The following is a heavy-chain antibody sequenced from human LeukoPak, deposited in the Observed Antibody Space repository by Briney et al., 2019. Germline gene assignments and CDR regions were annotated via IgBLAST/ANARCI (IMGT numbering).Heavy chain of an antibody. CDR3: VKESEDSSGWATRYYFDY. J-gene: IGHJ4*02. CDR1: GFTFDDYT. Sequence: GGSLRLSCAASGFTFDDYTMHWVRQAPGKGLEWVAGITWNSDNIDYAESVRGRFTISRDNAKNSLNLEMNSLRLEDTALYYCVKESEDSSGWATRYYFDYWGQGSLVTVSS. D-gene: IGHD6-19*01. V-gene: IGHV3-9*01. CDR2: ITWNSDNI.